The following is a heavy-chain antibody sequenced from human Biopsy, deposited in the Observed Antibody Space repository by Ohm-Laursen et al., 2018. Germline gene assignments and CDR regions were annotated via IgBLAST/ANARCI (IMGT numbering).Heavy chain of an antibody. D-gene: IGHD1/OR15-1a*01. Sequence: SSVKVSCKASGGTFSSSAITWVRQAPGQGLEWMGGIIGIFRTAHYAQKFQGRVTITADEFMSTAYMELSSLRSEDTAVYYCASGGGYNWNNGWFDPWGQGTLVTVSS. CDR3: ASGGGYNWNNGWFDP. V-gene: IGHV1-69*01. CDR2: IIGIFRTA. CDR1: GGTFSSSA. J-gene: IGHJ5*02.